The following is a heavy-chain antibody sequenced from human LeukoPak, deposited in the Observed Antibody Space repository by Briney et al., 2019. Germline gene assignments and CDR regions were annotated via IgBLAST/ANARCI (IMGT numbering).Heavy chain of an antibody. CDR3: ARDTITMVRGKIARSSPAFDI. CDR2: IIPIFGTA. Sequence: SVKVSCKASGRSFSIYAISWVRQAPGQGLEWMGGIIPIFGTANYAQKFQGRVTITADESTSTAYMELSSLRSEDTAVYYCARDTITMVRGKIARSSPAFDIWGEGTMVTVSS. D-gene: IGHD3-10*01. J-gene: IGHJ3*02. CDR1: GRSFSIYA. V-gene: IGHV1-69*13.